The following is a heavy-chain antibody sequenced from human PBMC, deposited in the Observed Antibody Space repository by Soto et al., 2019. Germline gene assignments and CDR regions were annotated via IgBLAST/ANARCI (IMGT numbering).Heavy chain of an antibody. CDR2: IYYSGST. Sequence: QLQLQESGPGLVKPSETLSLTCTVSGGSISSSSYYWGWIRQPPGKGLEWIGSIYYSGSTYYNPSLKSRVTISVDSSKNQLSLKLSSVNAADTAVKYCARPTRIALSGTHGAASNWSDPWGQGTLVTVSS. V-gene: IGHV4-39*01. CDR3: ARPTRIALSGTHGAASNWSDP. CDR1: GGSISSSSYY. J-gene: IGHJ5*02. D-gene: IGHD6-19*01.